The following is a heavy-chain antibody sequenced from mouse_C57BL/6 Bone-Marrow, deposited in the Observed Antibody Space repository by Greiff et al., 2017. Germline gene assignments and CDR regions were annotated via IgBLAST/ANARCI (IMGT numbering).Heavy chain of an antibody. Sequence: QVQLKESGPELVKPGASVKISCKASGYAFSSSWMNWVKQRPGKGLEWIGRIYPGDGDTNYNGKFKGKATLTADKSSSTAYMQLSSLTSEDSAVYFCARSSLPFDYWGQGTTLTVSS. CDR2: IYPGDGDT. V-gene: IGHV1-82*01. CDR3: ARSSLPFDY. CDR1: GYAFSSSW. J-gene: IGHJ2*01.